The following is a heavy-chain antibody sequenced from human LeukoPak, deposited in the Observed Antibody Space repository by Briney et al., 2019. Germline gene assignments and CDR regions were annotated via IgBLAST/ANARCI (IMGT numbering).Heavy chain of an antibody. D-gene: IGHD3-16*01. CDR3: ARDRAMGALDY. Sequence: GGSLRLSCAASGFTFSSYEMNWVRQAPGKGLEWVSYISSSGSTIYYADSVKGRFTISRDNAKNSLYLQMNSLGAEDTAVYYCARDRAMGALDYWGQGTLVTVSS. CDR2: ISSSGSTI. J-gene: IGHJ4*02. CDR1: GFTFSSYE. V-gene: IGHV3-48*03.